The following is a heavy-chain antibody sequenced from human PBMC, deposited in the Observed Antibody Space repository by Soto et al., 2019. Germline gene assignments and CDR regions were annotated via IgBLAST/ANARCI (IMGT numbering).Heavy chain of an antibody. D-gene: IGHD3-10*01. Sequence: SETLSLTCTVSGGSISSGGYYWSWIRQHPGKGLEWIGYIYYSGSTYYNPSLKSRVTISVDTSKNQFSLKLSSVTAADTAVYYCARHKKTEIWFGELSYYYGMDVWGQGTTVTVSS. CDR3: ARHKKTEIWFGELSYYYGMDV. J-gene: IGHJ6*02. CDR1: GGSISSGGYY. CDR2: IYYSGST. V-gene: IGHV4-31*03.